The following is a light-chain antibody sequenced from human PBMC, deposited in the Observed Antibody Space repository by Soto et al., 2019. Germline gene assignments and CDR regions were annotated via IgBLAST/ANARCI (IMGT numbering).Light chain of an antibody. CDR1: SSNIGSNT. V-gene: IGLV1-44*01. CDR3: AAWDDSLKGLVV. J-gene: IGLJ2*01. CDR2: SNN. Sequence: QSVLTQPPSASGTPGQRVTISCSGSSSNIGSNTVNWYQQLPGTAPKLLIHSNNQRPSGVPDRFSGSKSGTSASLAISGLQSEDEADYDCAAWDDSLKGLVVFGGGTKLTVL.